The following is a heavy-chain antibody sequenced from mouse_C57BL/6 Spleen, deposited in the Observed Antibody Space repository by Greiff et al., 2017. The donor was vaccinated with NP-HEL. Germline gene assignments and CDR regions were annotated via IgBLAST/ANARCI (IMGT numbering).Heavy chain of an antibody. J-gene: IGHJ1*03. Sequence: ESGPGLVKPSQSLSLTCSVTGYSITSGYYWNWIRQFPGNKLEWMGYISYDGSNNYNPSPKNPISITRDTSKNQFFLKLNSATTEDTATYYCARSLHSRRYFDVWGTGTTVTVSS. CDR3: ARSLHSRRYFDV. V-gene: IGHV3-6*01. CDR2: ISYDGSN. CDR1: GYSITSGYY. D-gene: IGHD6-2*01.